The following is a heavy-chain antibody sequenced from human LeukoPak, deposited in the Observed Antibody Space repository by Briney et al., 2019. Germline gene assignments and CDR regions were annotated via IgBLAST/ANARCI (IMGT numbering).Heavy chain of an antibody. CDR1: GFTFSDAW. V-gene: IGHV3-15*01. CDR3: AKDSQYQRNYYYYMDV. Sequence: GGSLRLSCAASGFTFSDAWMSWVRQTPGKGLEWVGRIKSNTDGGTTDFAAPVKGRFTISRDDSENALYLQMNSLRAEDTAVYYCAKDSQYQRNYYYYMDVWGKGTTVTVSS. D-gene: IGHD2-2*01. CDR2: IKSNTDGGTT. J-gene: IGHJ6*03.